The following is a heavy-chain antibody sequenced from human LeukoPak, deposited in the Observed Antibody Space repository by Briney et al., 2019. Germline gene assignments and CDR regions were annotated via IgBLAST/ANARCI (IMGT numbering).Heavy chain of an antibody. Sequence: ASVKVSCKASGYTFTSYGISWVRQAPGQGLEWMGWISAYNGNTNYAQKLQGRVTMTTDTSTSTAYMERRSLRSDDTAVNYCAILNSIRGYYFDYWGQGTLVTVSS. V-gene: IGHV1-18*01. CDR1: GYTFTSYG. J-gene: IGHJ4*02. CDR3: AILNSIRGYYFDY. CDR2: ISAYNGNT. D-gene: IGHD3-3*02.